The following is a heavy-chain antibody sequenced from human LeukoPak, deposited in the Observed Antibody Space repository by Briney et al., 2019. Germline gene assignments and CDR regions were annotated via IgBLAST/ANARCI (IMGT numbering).Heavy chain of an antibody. V-gene: IGHV1-69*05. D-gene: IGHD2-2*01. J-gene: IGHJ5*02. CDR2: IIPIFGTA. Sequence: SVKVSCKASGGTFSSYAISWVRQAPGQGLEWMGGIIPIFGTANYAQKFQGRVTITTDESTSTAYMELSSLRSEDTAVYCCARVVAKPGRFDPWGQGTLVTVSS. CDR1: GGTFSSYA. CDR3: ARVVAKPGRFDP.